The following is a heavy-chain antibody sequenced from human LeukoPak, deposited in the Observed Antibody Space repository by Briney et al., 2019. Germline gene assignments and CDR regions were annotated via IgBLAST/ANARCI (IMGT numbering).Heavy chain of an antibody. D-gene: IGHD6-13*01. J-gene: IGHJ4*02. CDR2: MNPNSGNT. CDR1: GYTFTSYD. V-gene: IGHV1-8*01. CDR3: ARDSIAAAGTKISAYYFDY. Sequence: ASVKVSCKASGYTFTSYDINWVRQATGQGLEWMGWMNPNSGNTGYAQKFQGRVTMTRDTSISTAYMELSSLRSEDTAVYYCARDSIAAAGTKISAYYFDYWGQGTLVTVSS.